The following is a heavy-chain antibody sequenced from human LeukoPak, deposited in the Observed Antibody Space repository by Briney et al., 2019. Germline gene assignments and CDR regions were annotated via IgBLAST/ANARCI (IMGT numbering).Heavy chain of an antibody. J-gene: IGHJ6*02. CDR2: TDNSGSTI. Sequence: GGSLRLSCAASGFTFSDHYMSGIRQAPGKGLECISYTDNSGSTIYYAASVGGRFAMTRDNAKNSLYLQMDSLRAEDTAIYYCARNDDMDVWGQGTTVTVSS. D-gene: IGHD1-1*01. V-gene: IGHV3-11*04. CDR1: GFTFSDHY. CDR3: ARNDDMDV.